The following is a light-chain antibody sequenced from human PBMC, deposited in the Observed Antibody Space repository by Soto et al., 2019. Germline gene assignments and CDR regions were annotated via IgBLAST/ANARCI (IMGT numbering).Light chain of an antibody. CDR1: QGISSY. Sequence: AIRMTQSPSSFSASTGDRVTITCRASQGISSYLAWYQQKPGKAPKLLIYAASTLQSGVPSRFSGSGSGTDFTLTINCLQSEDFATYYCQQYYSYSWTFGQGTKVDLK. V-gene: IGKV1-8*01. CDR2: AAS. CDR3: QQYYSYSWT. J-gene: IGKJ1*01.